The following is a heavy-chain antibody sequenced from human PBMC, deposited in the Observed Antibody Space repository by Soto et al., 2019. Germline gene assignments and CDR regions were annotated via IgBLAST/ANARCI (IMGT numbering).Heavy chain of an antibody. CDR1: GYPVTAYY. Sequence: QLHLVQSGAVVKKPGASVTVSCSASGYPVTAYYMHWVRQAPGRGLEWMGGINPATGAAKYTQTFQGRVTMARATSTSTVFMELSGLTSEDPAGFYCARGGGVGVAGSAAFDMWGQGTLVTVSS. V-gene: IGHV1-2*02. J-gene: IGHJ3*02. CDR3: ARGGGVGVAGSAAFDM. D-gene: IGHD3-3*01. CDR2: INPATGAA.